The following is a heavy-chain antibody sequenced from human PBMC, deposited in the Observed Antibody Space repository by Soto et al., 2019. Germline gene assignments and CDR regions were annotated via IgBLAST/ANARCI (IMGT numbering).Heavy chain of an antibody. Sequence: GGSLRLSCAASGFTFDDYAMHWVRQAPGKGLEWVSGISWNSGSIGYADSVKGGLTISRGNAKNSLYLQMNSLRAEDTALYYCAKDILRTTVFSRVYFQNWGQGTLVTVSS. CDR3: AKDILRTTVFSRVYFQN. V-gene: IGHV3-9*01. CDR1: GFTFDDYA. J-gene: IGHJ1*01. D-gene: IGHD4-17*01. CDR2: ISWNSGSI.